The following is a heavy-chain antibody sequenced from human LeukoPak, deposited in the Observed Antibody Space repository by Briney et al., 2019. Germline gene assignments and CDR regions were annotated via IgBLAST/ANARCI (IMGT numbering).Heavy chain of an antibody. CDR2: ISSSSRTI. V-gene: IGHV3-48*01. CDR1: GFTFSSYT. CDR3: ARWVLSGSYYFDY. J-gene: IGHJ4*02. Sequence: PGGSLRLSCAASGFTFSSYTMNWVRQAPGKGLEWVSYISSSSRTIHYADSVKGRFTISRDNAKNSLYLQMNSLRAEDTAVYYCARWVLSGSYYFDYWGQGTLVTVSS. D-gene: IGHD1-26*01.